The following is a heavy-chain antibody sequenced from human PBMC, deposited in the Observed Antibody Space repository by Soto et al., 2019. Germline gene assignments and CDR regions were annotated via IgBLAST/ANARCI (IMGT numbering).Heavy chain of an antibody. D-gene: IGHD5-12*01. J-gene: IGHJ4*02. CDR2: ISYDGSNK. CDR1: GFTFSSYA. V-gene: IGHV3-30-3*01. Sequence: GGSLRLSCAASGFTFSSYAMHWVRQAPGKGLEWVAVISYDGSNKYYADSVKGRFTISRDNSKNTLYLQMNSLRAEDTAVYYCARDLVAATDYWGQGTLVTVSS. CDR3: ARDLVAATDY.